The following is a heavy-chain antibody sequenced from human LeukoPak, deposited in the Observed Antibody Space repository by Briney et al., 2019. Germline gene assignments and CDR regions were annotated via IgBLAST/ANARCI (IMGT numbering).Heavy chain of an antibody. J-gene: IGHJ4*02. D-gene: IGHD3-22*01. V-gene: IGHV4-59*12. Sequence: SETLSLTCTVSGGSLSNYYWSWIRQPPGKGLEWIGYIFYSGSTNYNPSLKSRVTISVDKSKNQFSLKLSSVTAADTAVYYCARSILRYYYNASGYYPYYFDYWGQGVLVTVSS. CDR3: ARSILRYYYNASGYYPYYFDY. CDR2: IFYSGST. CDR1: GGSLSNYY.